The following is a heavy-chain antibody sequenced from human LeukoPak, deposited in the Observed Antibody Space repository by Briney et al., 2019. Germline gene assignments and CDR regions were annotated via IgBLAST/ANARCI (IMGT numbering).Heavy chain of an antibody. J-gene: IGHJ6*03. CDR3: ARGRGGPLYYYFYMDV. CDR2: ISSTGSYI. Sequence: GGSLRLSCAASGFKLSSYMLNWVRLAPGKGLEWVSSISSTGSYIYYADSVKGRFTVSRDNSKNTLYLQMNSLRAEDTAVYYCARGRGGPLYYYFYMDVWGKGTTVTVSS. D-gene: IGHD3-10*01. CDR1: GFKLSSYM. V-gene: IGHV3-21*01.